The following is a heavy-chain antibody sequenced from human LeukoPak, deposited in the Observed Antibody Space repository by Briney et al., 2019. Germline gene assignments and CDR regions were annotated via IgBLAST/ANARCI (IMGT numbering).Heavy chain of an antibody. CDR1: GGSISPYY. CDR2: VDYRGTT. CDR3: ARSPDSSDYYYYFDY. V-gene: IGHV4-59*08. J-gene: IGHJ4*02. Sequence: SETLSLTCTVSGGSISPYYWSWIRQPPGKGLEWIGYVDYRGTTNYNPSLKSRVTISVDTPKNQFSLRLSSVTAADTAVYYCARSPDSSDYYYYFDYWGQGTLVTVSS. D-gene: IGHD3-22*01.